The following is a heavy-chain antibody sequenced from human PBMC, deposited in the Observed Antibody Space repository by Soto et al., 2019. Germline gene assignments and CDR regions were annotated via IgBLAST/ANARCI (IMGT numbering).Heavy chain of an antibody. CDR2: IYHSGRT. V-gene: IGHV4-61*01. Sequence: SETLSLTCTVSGGSVSSGSYYWSWIPQPLGKGLQLSAYIYHSGRTNYIPSHKRRVTISVDTSKHQFSQKLSSVTAAATAVYYCAIAHTLSPSIDYWGQGTLVNVSS. J-gene: IGHJ4*02. CDR1: GGSVSSGSYY. CDR3: AIAHTLSPSIDY. D-gene: IGHD2-2*02.